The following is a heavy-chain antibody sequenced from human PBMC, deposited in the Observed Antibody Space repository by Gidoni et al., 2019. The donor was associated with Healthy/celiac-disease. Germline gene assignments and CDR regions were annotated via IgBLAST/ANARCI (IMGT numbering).Heavy chain of an antibody. V-gene: IGHV4-31*03. CDR1: GGSLSSGGYC. Sequence: VQLQEAGPGLVKPSQTLSPTCPVPGGSLSSGGYCWTWIRPHPGTGLEWIRYIYYSGCTYYTPSRKSRVTISVDTSKNQFSLKLSSVTAADTAVYYCARYSKTTGNGFDPWGQGTLVTVSS. CDR3: ARYSKTTGNGFDP. D-gene: IGHD4-17*01. CDR2: IYYSGCT. J-gene: IGHJ5*02.